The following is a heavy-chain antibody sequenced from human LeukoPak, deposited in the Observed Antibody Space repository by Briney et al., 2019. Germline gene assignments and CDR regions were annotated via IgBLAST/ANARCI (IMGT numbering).Heavy chain of an antibody. D-gene: IGHD3-10*01. Sequence: SETLSLTCTVSGGSISSDDYYWNWIRQPPGKGLEWIGYIYYSGSTYYNPSLKSRVTISVDTSKNQFSLKLSSVTAADTAVYYCARVDYGSGSYRLDPWGQGTLVTVSS. J-gene: IGHJ5*02. CDR2: IYYSGST. CDR3: ARVDYGSGSYRLDP. V-gene: IGHV4-30-4*02. CDR1: GGSISSDDYY.